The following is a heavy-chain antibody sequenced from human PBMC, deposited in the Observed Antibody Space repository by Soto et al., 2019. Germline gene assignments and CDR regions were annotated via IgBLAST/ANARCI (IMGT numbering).Heavy chain of an antibody. V-gene: IGHV1-46*01. J-gene: IGHJ3*02. CDR1: GYTFTSYY. CDR2: INPSVVST. Sequence: ASVKVSCKASGYTFTSYYMHWVRQAPGQGREWMGVINPSVVSTRYAQKFQGRVTMTRDTSTSTVYMELSSLRSEDMYVYYCARPRFPSRYYCGSSGYYLDAFDIWGQGTMVTVSS. CDR3: ARPRFPSRYYCGSSGYYLDAFDI. D-gene: IGHD3-22*01.